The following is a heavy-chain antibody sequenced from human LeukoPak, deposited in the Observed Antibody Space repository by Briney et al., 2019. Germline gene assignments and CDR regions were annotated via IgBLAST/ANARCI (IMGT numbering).Heavy chain of an antibody. J-gene: IGHJ4*02. Sequence: GGSLRLSCAASGFTFSTKWMSWVRQAPGRGLEWVANIKQDGSERYYVDSVKGRFTISRDNAKNSVYLQMNSLRVDDTAIYYCAGYGVYPYWGQGTPVTVSS. CDR2: IKQDGSER. CDR3: AGYGVYPY. CDR1: GFTFSTKW. D-gene: IGHD4-17*01. V-gene: IGHV3-7*01.